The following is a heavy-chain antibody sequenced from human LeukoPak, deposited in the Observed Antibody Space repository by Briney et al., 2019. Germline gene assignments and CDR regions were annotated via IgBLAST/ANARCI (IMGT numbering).Heavy chain of an antibody. CDR3: ARGRFSGYVNSYYGMEV. V-gene: IGHV3-30*03. CDR2: ISYDGSNK. D-gene: IGHD5-12*01. Sequence: PGRSLSLSCAASEFTFSSYGMHWVRQAPGKGLEWVAVISYDGSNKYYADSVEGRFTISRDNSKNTLYLQMNSLRAEDTAVYYCARGRFSGYVNSYYGMEVWGRGTTVTVSS. CDR1: EFTFSSYG. J-gene: IGHJ6*01.